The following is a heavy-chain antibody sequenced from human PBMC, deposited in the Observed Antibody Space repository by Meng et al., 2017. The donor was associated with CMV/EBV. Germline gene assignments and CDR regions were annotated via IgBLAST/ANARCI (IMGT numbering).Heavy chain of an antibody. Sequence: GGSLRLSCAASGFTFNSYAMSWVRQAPGKGLEWVSVISASGGTTYYSDSVRGRVTVSRDNSKDTPYLHMTSLRAEDTAVYYCARTDYYDGTGYYSWGQGTLVTVSS. D-gene: IGHD3-22*01. CDR2: ISASGGTT. V-gene: IGHV3-23*01. CDR1: GFTFNSYA. CDR3: ARTDYYDGTGYYS. J-gene: IGHJ4*02.